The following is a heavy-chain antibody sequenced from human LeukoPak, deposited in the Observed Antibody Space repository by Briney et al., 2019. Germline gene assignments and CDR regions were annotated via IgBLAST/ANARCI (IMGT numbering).Heavy chain of an antibody. V-gene: IGHV3-7*01. Sequence: AGGSLRLSCAASGFTFSDYYMSWIRQAPGRGLEWVANIKKDGSERYYVDSVKGRFTISRDNTKKSLYQQMNTLRAEDTAVYYCARDLAGPPQEAFDIWGQGTMVTVSS. CDR2: IKKDGSER. CDR1: GFTFSDYY. J-gene: IGHJ3*02. CDR3: ARDLAGPPQEAFDI.